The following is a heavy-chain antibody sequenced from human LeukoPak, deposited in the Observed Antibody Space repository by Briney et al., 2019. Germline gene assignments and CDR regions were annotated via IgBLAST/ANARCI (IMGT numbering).Heavy chain of an antibody. V-gene: IGHV3-23*01. CDR3: AKECSGGSCYSAGQSYYYGMDV. Sequence: PGGSLRLSCAVSGFTFSSYAMSWVRQAPGKGLEWVSAISGSGASTYYADSVRGRFTISRDNSKNTLYLHMSSLRAEDTAAYYCAKECSGGSCYSAGQSYYYGMDVWGQGTTVTVSS. D-gene: IGHD2-15*01. CDR2: ISGSGAST. CDR1: GFTFSSYA. J-gene: IGHJ6*02.